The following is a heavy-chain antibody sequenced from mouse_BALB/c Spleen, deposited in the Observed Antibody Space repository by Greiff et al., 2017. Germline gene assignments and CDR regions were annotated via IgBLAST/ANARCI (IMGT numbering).Heavy chain of an antibody. J-gene: IGHJ2*01. Sequence: DVKLVESGGDLVKPGGSLKLSCAASGFTFSSYGMSWVRQTPDKRLEWVATISSGGSYTYYPDSVKGRFTISRDNAKNTLYLQMSSLKSEDTAMYYCARRTLNGNYFDYWGQGTTLTVSS. CDR1: GFTFSSYG. CDR3: ARRTLNGNYFDY. CDR2: ISSGGSYT. V-gene: IGHV5-6*02. D-gene: IGHD2-1*01.